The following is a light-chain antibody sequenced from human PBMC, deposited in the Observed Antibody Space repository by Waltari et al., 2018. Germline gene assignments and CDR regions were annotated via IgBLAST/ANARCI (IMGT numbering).Light chain of an antibody. Sequence: DIQLTQSPSFLSASVGDRVTITCRASQGINTYLAWYQQKPGKTPKVLIYTESTLHTGVPSRLRGSGSGTAFTLTISSLQPEDFATYYCQQLNSYPITFGHGTRLEIK. J-gene: IGKJ5*01. V-gene: IGKV1-9*01. CDR1: QGINTY. CDR3: QQLNSYPIT. CDR2: TES.